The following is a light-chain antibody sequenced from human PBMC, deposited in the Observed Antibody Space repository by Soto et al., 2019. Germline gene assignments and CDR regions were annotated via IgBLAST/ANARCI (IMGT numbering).Light chain of an antibody. V-gene: IGLV1-40*01. CDR2: DND. CDR1: SSNFGAGYD. Sequence: QLVLTQPPSVSWAPGQRVTISCTGSSSNFGAGYDVHWYQQLPGTAPKLLIYDNDNRPSGVPDRFSGSKSGTSASLAITGLQAEDEADYYCQSYDNSLSAHVVFGGGTKLTVL. CDR3: QSYDNSLSAHVV. J-gene: IGLJ2*01.